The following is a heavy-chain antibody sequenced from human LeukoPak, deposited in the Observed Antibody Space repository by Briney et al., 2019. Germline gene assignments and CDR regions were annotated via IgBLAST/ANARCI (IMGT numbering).Heavy chain of an antibody. CDR1: GFTFSSYA. D-gene: IGHD3-10*01. V-gene: IGHV3-23*01. J-gene: IGHJ4*02. CDR2: ISGSGGST. CDR3: AKDSSEYRTAYYFDY. Sequence: GGSLRLSCAASGFTFSSYAMSWVRQDPGKGLEWVSAISGSGGSTYYADSVKGRFTISRDNSKNTLYLQMNSLRAEDTAVYYCAKDSSEYRTAYYFDYWGQGTLVTVSS.